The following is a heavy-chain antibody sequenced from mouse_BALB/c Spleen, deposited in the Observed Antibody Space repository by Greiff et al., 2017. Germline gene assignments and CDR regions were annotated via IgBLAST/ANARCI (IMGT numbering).Heavy chain of an antibody. J-gene: IGHJ3*01. V-gene: IGHV1-15*01. CDR3: YDYGEGWFAY. Sequence: QVQLKQSGAELVRPGASVTLSCKASGYTFTDYEMHWVKQTPVHGLEWIGAIDPETGGTAYNQKFKGKATLTADKSSSTAYMELRSLTSEDSAVYYCYDYGEGWFAYWGQGTLVTVSA. D-gene: IGHD2-4*01. CDR1: GYTFTDYE. CDR2: IDPETGGT.